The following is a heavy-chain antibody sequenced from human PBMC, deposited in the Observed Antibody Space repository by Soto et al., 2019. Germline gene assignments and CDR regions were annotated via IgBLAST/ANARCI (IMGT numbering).Heavy chain of an antibody. V-gene: IGHV3-30*18. CDR2: ISYDGSNK. D-gene: IGHD6-13*01. J-gene: IGHJ4*02. Sequence: GGSLRLSCAGSGFTFSSYGMHWVRQAPGKGLEWVAVISYDGSNKYYADSVKGRFTISRDNSKNTLYLQMNSLRAEDTAVYYCAKVAYSSSSWYDYWGQGTLVTVSS. CDR1: GFTFSSYG. CDR3: AKVAYSSSSWYDY.